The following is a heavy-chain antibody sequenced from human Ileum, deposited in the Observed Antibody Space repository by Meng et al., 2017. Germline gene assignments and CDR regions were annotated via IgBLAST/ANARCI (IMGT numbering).Heavy chain of an antibody. Sequence: GESLKISCQASEAYSTEYVAWVRQMPGKGLECMGIINLGDSDTRYSPSFQGQVTISADKSIYSAYLQWSGLKASDTATYYCARLISGTYYFDNWGQGTLVTVSS. J-gene: IGHJ4*02. CDR3: ARLISGTYYFDN. CDR2: INLGDSDT. V-gene: IGHV5-51*01. CDR1: EAYSTEY. D-gene: IGHD1-26*01.